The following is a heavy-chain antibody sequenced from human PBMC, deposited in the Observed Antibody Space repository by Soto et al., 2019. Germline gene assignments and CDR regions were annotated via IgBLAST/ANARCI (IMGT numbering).Heavy chain of an antibody. Sequence: ASVKVSCKASGYTFTSYDINWVRQATGQGLEWMGWMNPNSGNTGYAQKFQGRVTMTRNTSISTAYMELSSLRSEDTAVYYCARGELLVPAAASDQYYYYYYMDVWGKGATVTVSS. J-gene: IGHJ6*03. CDR2: MNPNSGNT. CDR1: GYTFTSYD. CDR3: ARGELLVPAAASDQYYYYYYMDV. D-gene: IGHD2-2*01. V-gene: IGHV1-8*01.